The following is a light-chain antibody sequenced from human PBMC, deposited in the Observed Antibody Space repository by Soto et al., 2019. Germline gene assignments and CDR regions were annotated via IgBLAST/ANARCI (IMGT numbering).Light chain of an antibody. J-gene: IGKJ4*01. CDR1: QSVSSN. CDR2: GAS. Sequence: EIVMTQSPATLSVSPGERATLSCRASQSVSSNLAWYQQKPGQAPWLLIYGASTRATGIPARFSGSGSGTEFTLTISSLQSEDFAVYYCHQYNNWPPLTFGGGTKVEIK. CDR3: HQYNNWPPLT. V-gene: IGKV3-15*01.